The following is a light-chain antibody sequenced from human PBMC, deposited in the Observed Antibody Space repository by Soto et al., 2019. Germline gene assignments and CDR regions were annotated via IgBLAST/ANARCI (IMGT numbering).Light chain of an antibody. J-gene: IGLJ1*01. V-gene: IGLV1-40*01. CDR3: QYYDSSRSGYV. CDR2: VNN. Sequence: QSVLTQPPSVSGAPGQRVTISCTGSSANIGAGYDVHWYQQLPGTAPKLLIYVNNNRPSGVPDRFSGSKSGTSASLAITGLQAEDEADYYCQYYDSSRSGYVFGSGTKLTVL. CDR1: SANIGAGYD.